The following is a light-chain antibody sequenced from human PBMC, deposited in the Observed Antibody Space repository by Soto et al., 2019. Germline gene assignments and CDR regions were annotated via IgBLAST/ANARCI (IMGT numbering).Light chain of an antibody. CDR1: QSVSSSD. CDR3: QHQGT. Sequence: EIVLTQSPGTLSLSPGERATLSCRASQSVSSSDLAWYQQKPGQAPRLLIYGASSRATGIPDRFSGSGSGTDFTLTISRLEPEDFAVYYCQHQGTFGGGTKVEIK. V-gene: IGKV3-20*01. CDR2: GAS. J-gene: IGKJ4*01.